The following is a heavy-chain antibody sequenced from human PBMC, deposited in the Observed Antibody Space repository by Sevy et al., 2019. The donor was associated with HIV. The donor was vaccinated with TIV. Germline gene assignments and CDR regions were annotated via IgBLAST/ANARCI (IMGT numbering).Heavy chain of an antibody. CDR3: ARDHGSPGVILIITNRFDP. J-gene: IGHJ5*02. D-gene: IGHD2-8*01. V-gene: IGHV1-2*06. Sequence: ASVKVSCKASGYTFTDYYMSWVRQAPGLGLEWMGRINPSSGVTNYPQKFQGRVTMTSDTSSSTVYMEFRRLRSDDTAVYYCARDHGSPGVILIITNRFDPWGQGTLVTVSS. CDR1: GYTFTDYY. CDR2: INPSSGVT.